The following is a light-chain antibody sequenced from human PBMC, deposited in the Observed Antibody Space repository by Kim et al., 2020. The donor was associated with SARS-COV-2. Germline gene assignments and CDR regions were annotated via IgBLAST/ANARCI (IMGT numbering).Light chain of an antibody. CDR3: GTWDSSLSAVV. CDR1: SSNIGNNY. Sequence: GRKVTSSCSGSSSNIGNNYVSWYQQLPGTAPNLLIYDNNKRPSGIPDRFSGSKSGTSATLGITGLQTGDEADYYCGTWDSSLSAVVFGGGTQLTVL. CDR2: DNN. J-gene: IGLJ2*01. V-gene: IGLV1-51*01.